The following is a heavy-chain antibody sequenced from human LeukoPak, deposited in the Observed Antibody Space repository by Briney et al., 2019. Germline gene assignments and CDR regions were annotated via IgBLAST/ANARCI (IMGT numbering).Heavy chain of an antibody. V-gene: IGHV4-61*02. D-gene: IGHD3-22*01. J-gene: IGHJ4*02. CDR3: ARSGDYYDSSGYYPLGY. Sequence: SETLSLTCTVSGGSISSGSYYWSWIRQPAGKGLEWIGRIYTSGRTNYNPSLKSRVTISVDTSKNKFSLKLSSVTAADTAVYYCARSGDYYDSSGYYPLGYWGQGTLVTVSS. CDR1: GGSISSGSYY. CDR2: IYTSGRT.